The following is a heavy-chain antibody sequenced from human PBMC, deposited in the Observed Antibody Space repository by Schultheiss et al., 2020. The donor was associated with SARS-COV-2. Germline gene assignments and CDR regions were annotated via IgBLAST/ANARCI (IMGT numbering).Heavy chain of an antibody. CDR1: GGSISSGGYY. CDR2: IYYSGST. Sequence: SETLSLTCTVSGGSISSGGYYWSWIRQHPGKGLEWIGYIYYSGSTYYNPSLKSRVTISVDTSKNQFSLKLSSVTAADTAVYYCARDIGGSYYPSYYYYGMDVWGQGTTVTVSS. CDR3: ARDIGGSYYPSYYYYGMDV. V-gene: IGHV4-31*03. D-gene: IGHD1-26*01. J-gene: IGHJ6*02.